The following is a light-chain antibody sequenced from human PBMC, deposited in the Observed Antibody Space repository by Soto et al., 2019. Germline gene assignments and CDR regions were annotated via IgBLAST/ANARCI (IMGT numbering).Light chain of an antibody. CDR1: TSDFGGSKY. V-gene: IGLV2-14*01. CDR2: EVS. CDR3: CAYAGSSAPVL. J-gene: IGLJ2*01. Sequence: QSALTQPASVSGSPGQSITISCTGATSDFGGSKYVSWYQHHPGKAPKLMIYEVSNRPSGVSNRFSGSKSGNTASLTISGLQAGYESAYYCCAYAGSSAPVLFGGGTKLTVL.